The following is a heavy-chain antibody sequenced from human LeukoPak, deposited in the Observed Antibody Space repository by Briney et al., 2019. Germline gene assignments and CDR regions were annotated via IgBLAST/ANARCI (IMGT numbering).Heavy chain of an antibody. CDR3: ASNKYPVQAFDV. Sequence: SETLSFTCAVYGGSFNDYYWSWIRQSPGTGLEWIGEIHHSGSTNYNSSLESRVTMSIDTSNNQFSLKLTSVTAADTAVYYCASNKYPVQAFDVWGQGTMVTVSS. CDR1: GGSFNDYY. D-gene: IGHD2-2*02. CDR2: IHHSGST. V-gene: IGHV4-34*01. J-gene: IGHJ3*01.